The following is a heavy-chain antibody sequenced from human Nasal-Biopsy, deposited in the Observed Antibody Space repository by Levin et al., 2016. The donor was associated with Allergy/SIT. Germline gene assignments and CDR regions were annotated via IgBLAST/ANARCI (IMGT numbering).Heavy chain of an antibody. CDR2: IYYTETT. V-gene: IGHV4-31*03. CDR1: GDSIKTGGHY. J-gene: IGHJ4*02. Sequence: SETLSLTCTVSGDSIKTGGHYWTWLRQRPGKGLQWIGYIYYTETTFYNPSLESRVTISGDSAKNQFFLTLPSVTAADTAVYYCARSTSGYYRFDHWGQGILVTVSS. CDR3: ARSTSGYYRFDH. D-gene: IGHD3-22*01.